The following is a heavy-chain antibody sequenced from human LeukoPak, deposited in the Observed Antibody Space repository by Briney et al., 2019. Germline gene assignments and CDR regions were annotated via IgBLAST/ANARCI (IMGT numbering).Heavy chain of an antibody. CDR3: ARFYGDYDY. D-gene: IGHD4-17*01. CDR1: GYTFTGYY. J-gene: IGHJ4*02. Sequence: ASVNVSCKASGYTFTGYYIHWVRQAPGQGLEWMGWINPNSGGTNYAQKFQGRVTMTRATSISTAYMELSRLRSDDTAVYYCARFYGDYDYWGQGTLVTVSS. CDR2: INPNSGGT. V-gene: IGHV1-2*02.